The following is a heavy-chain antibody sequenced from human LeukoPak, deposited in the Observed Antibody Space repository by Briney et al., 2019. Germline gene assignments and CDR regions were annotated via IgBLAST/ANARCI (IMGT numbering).Heavy chain of an antibody. CDR3: AREPNYYGSGSYWIGYFDY. CDR2: IYHSGST. CDR1: GGSISSSNW. J-gene: IGHJ4*02. D-gene: IGHD3-10*01. V-gene: IGHV4-4*02. Sequence: SETLSLTCAVSGGSISSSNWWSWVRQPPGKGLEWIGEIYHSGSTNYNPSLKSRVTISVDKSKNQFSLKLSSVTAADTAVYYCAREPNYYGSGSYWIGYFDYWGQGTLVTVSS.